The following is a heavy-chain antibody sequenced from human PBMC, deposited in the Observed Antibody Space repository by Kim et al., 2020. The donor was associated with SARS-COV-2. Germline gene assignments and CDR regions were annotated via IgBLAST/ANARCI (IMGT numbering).Heavy chain of an antibody. J-gene: IGHJ4*02. V-gene: IGHV3-73*01. Sequence: SVKGRSTSARDDSKNTAYLQMNSLKTEDTAVYYCTRRSAYSSGWQEAGDYWGQGTLVTVSS. CDR3: TRRSAYSSGWQEAGDY. D-gene: IGHD6-19*01.